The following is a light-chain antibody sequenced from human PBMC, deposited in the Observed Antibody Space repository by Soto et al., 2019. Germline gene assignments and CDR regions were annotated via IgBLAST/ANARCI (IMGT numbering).Light chain of an antibody. V-gene: IGLV1-40*01. CDR3: QSYDSSLSGSDVV. Sequence: QSVLTQPPSVSGAPGQRVTISCTGSSSNIGAGYDVHWYQQLPGTAPKLLIYGNSNRPSGVPDRFSGSKSGTSASLAITGLQDEDEADYYCQSYDSSLSGSDVVFGGGTKLTVL. CDR1: SSNIGAGYD. CDR2: GNS. J-gene: IGLJ2*01.